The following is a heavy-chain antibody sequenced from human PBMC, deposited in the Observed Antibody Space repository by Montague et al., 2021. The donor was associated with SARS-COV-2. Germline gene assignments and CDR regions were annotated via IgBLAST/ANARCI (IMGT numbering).Heavy chain of an antibody. D-gene: IGHD5-18*01. CDR3: ARRKYSYGWGD. CDR2: VDYSGNT. CDR1: GGPISGSSNY. V-gene: IGHV4-39*01. J-gene: IGHJ4*02. Sequence: SETLSLTCTVTGGPISGSSNYWGWIRQSPGKGLEWIASVDYSGNTYYSPSLKSRLTISVDTSKNQFSLKLNSATAADTALYYCARRKYSYGWGDWGQGTLVTVSS.